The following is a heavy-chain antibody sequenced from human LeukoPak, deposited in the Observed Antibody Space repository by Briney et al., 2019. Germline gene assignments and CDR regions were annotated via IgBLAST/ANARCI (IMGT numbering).Heavy chain of an antibody. D-gene: IGHD2-2*01. CDR2: INPNSGGT. Sequence: GASVKVSCKASGYTFTVYYMHWVRQAPGQGLEWMGWINPNSGGTNYAQKFQGRVTMTRDTSISTAYMELSRLRSDDTAVYYCARGIVVVPAATKTNWFDPWGQGTLVTVSS. CDR3: ARGIVVVPAATKTNWFDP. CDR1: GYTFTVYY. V-gene: IGHV1-2*02. J-gene: IGHJ5*02.